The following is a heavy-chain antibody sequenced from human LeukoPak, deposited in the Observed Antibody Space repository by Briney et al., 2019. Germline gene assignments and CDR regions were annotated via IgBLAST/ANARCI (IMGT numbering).Heavy chain of an antibody. CDR2: ISSSSSTI. V-gene: IGHV3-48*01. CDR1: GFTFSSYS. D-gene: IGHD4-23*01. J-gene: IGHJ4*02. Sequence: GGTLRLSCAASGFTFSSYSMNWVRQAPGKGLEWVSYISSSSSTIYYADSVKGRFTISRDNAKNSLYLQMNSLRAEDTAVYYCAREATVVTPDYWGQGTLVTVSS. CDR3: AREATVVTPDY.